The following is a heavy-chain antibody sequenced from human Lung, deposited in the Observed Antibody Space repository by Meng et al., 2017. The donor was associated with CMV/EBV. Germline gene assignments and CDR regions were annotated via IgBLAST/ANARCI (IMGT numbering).Heavy chain of an antibody. CDR2: IKTSTGDT. Sequence: QLVQSGVDVKKPGTSVKLSCKTSGYTFNDYWIHWVRQAPGQGLEWMGRIKTSTGDTSYAQKFRGRLTVTRDTPISTVYMEVNSLTSDDTAVYYCTREGFDYWGQGALVTVSS. CDR3: TREGFDY. J-gene: IGHJ4*02. CDR1: GYTFNDYW. V-gene: IGHV1-2*06.